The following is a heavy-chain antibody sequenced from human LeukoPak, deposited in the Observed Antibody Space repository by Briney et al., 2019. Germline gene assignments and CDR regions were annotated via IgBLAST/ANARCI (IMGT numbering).Heavy chain of an antibody. CDR2: ISGSGGST. D-gene: IGHD5-18*01. V-gene: IGHV3-23*01. Sequence: GGSLRLSCAASGFTFSSYAMSWVRQAPGKGLEWVSAISGSGGSTYYADSVKGRFTISRDNSKNTLYLQMNSLRAEDTAVYYCAKSDTAMAISPTKIDYWGQGTLVTVSS. J-gene: IGHJ4*02. CDR1: GFTFSSYA. CDR3: AKSDTAMAISPTKIDY.